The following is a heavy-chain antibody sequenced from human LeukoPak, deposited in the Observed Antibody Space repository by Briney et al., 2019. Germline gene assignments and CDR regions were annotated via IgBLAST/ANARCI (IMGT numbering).Heavy chain of an antibody. Sequence: PGWSLRLSCAASGFTFSSYGMHWVRLAPGKGLEWVAVIWYDGSNKYYADSVKGRFTISRDNSKNTLYLQMNSLRAEDTAVYYCARDGYGGNYLFDYWGQGTLVTVSS. D-gene: IGHD4-23*01. V-gene: IGHV3-33*01. CDR1: GFTFSSYG. CDR3: ARDGYGGNYLFDY. CDR2: IWYDGSNK. J-gene: IGHJ4*02.